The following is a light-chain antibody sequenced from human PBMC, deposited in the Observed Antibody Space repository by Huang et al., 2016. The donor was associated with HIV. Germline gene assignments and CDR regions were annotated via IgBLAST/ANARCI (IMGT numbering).Light chain of an antibody. CDR1: QSVLYSSNNKNY. J-gene: IGKJ4*01. CDR3: QQYYSTPLT. V-gene: IGKV4-1*01. Sequence: DIVMTQSPDSLAVSLGERATINFKSSQSVLYSSNNKNYLAWYQQKPGPPPNLLIYWASTRESGVPDRFSGGGSGTDFTLTISSLQAEDVAVYYCQQYYSTPLTFGGGTKVEIK. CDR2: WAS.